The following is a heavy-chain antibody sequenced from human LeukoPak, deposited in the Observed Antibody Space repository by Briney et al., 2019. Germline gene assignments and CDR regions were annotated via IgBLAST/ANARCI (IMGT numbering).Heavy chain of an antibody. CDR2: ISYDGSNK. Sequence: GRSLRLSCAASGFTFSSYAMHWVRQAPGKGLEWVAVISYDGSNKYYADSVKGRFTISRDNSKNTLYLQMNSLRAEDTAVYYCARSGRGLRFLEWSTHINWFDPWGQGTLVTVSS. D-gene: IGHD3-3*01. J-gene: IGHJ5*02. CDR3: ARSGRGLRFLEWSTHINWFDP. CDR1: GFTFSSYA. V-gene: IGHV3-30-3*01.